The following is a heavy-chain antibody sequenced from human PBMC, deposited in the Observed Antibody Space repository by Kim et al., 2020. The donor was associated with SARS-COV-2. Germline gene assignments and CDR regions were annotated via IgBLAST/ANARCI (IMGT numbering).Heavy chain of an antibody. J-gene: IGHJ5*02. CDR1: GYTFETFS. D-gene: IGHD3-10*01. CDR3: AREGSGSYNWFDP. CDR2: INGGNGNT. Sequence: ASVKVSCKASGYTFETFSLYWVRQAPEQRFEWMGWINGGNGNTRYSQNFQGRLTITRDTSATTAYMELSGLTSKDTAVYFCAREGSGSYNWFDPWGQGTLVTVSS. V-gene: IGHV1-3*01.